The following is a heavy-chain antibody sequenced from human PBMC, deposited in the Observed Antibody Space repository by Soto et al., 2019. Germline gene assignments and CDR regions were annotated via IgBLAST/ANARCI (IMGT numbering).Heavy chain of an antibody. CDR2: INHSGST. CDR3: ARGRGTLSKYYFDY. J-gene: IGHJ4*02. CDR1: GGSFSCDY. Sequence: SETLSLSCAVYGGSFSCDYWSWIRQPPGKGRELIGEINHSGSTNYNPSLKSRVTISVDTSKNQFSLKLSSVTAADTAVYYCARGRGTLSKYYFDYWGQGTLVTVSS. D-gene: IGHD1-26*01. V-gene: IGHV4-34*01.